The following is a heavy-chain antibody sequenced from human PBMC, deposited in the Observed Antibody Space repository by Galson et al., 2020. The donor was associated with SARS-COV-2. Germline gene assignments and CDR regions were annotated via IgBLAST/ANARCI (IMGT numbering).Heavy chain of an antibody. CDR1: GFTFSNAW. CDR2: IKSKTDGGTT. D-gene: IGHD4-17*01. Sequence: GGSLRLSCAASGFTFSNAWMSWVRQAPGKGLEWVGRIKSKTDGGTTDYAAPVKGRFTISRDDSKNTLYLQMNSLKTEDTAVYYCTTDSHKHDYGDLYYFDYWGQGTLVTVSS. V-gene: IGHV3-15*01. J-gene: IGHJ4*02. CDR3: TTDSHKHDYGDLYYFDY.